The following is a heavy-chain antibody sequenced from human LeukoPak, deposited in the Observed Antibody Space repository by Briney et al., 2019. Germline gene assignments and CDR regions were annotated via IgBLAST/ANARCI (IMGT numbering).Heavy chain of an antibody. CDR1: GYTFTSYA. Sequence: ASVKVSCKASGYTFTSYALNWVRQAPGQGLEWMGWMNPNSGNTGYAQKFQGRVTMTRNTSISTAYMELSSLRSEDTAVYYCARGDVPAASYYYYYYIDVWGKGTTVTISS. D-gene: IGHD2-2*01. V-gene: IGHV1-8*02. CDR2: MNPNSGNT. J-gene: IGHJ6*03. CDR3: ARGDVPAASYYYYYYIDV.